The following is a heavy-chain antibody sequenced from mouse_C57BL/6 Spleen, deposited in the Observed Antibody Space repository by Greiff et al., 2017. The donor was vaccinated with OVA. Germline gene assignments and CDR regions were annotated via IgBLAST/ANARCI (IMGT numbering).Heavy chain of an antibody. D-gene: IGHD2-2*01. V-gene: IGHV5-6*01. CDR2: ISSGGSYT. CDR3: ARHDGYEDY. CDR1: GFTFSSYG. J-gene: IGHJ4*01. Sequence: VQLKESGGDLVKPGGSLKLSCAASGFTFSSYGMSWVRQTPDKRLEWVATISSGGSYTYYPDSVKGRFTISRDNAKNTLYLQMSSLKSEDTAMYYCARHDGYEDYWGQGTSVTVSS.